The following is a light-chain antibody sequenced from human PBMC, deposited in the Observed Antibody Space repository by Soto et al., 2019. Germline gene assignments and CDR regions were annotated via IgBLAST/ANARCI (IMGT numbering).Light chain of an antibody. J-gene: IGKJ4*01. CDR2: AAS. V-gene: IGKV3-11*01. CDR1: QSVSSY. CDR3: QQRSDWPIT. Sequence: EIVLTQSPATLSLSPGDRATLSCGASQSVSSYLTWYQQKPGQAPSLLIYAASNRATGIPARFSGSGSGTDFTLTISSPEPEDSAVYYCQQRSDWPITSGGGTKVDIK.